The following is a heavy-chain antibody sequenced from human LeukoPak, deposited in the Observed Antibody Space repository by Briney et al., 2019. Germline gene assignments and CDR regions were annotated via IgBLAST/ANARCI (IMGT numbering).Heavy chain of an antibody. D-gene: IGHD3-10*01. CDR3: ARRGSPELGLLWFGEVGNWFDP. J-gene: IGHJ5*02. V-gene: IGHV7-4-1*02. CDR1: GYTFTSYA. Sequence: ASVKVSCKASGYTFTSYAMNWVRQAPGQGLEWMGWINTNTGNPTYAQGFTGRFVFSLDTSVSTAYLQISSLKAEDTAVYYCARRGSPELGLLWFGEVGNWFDPWGQGTLVTVSS. CDR2: INTNTGNP.